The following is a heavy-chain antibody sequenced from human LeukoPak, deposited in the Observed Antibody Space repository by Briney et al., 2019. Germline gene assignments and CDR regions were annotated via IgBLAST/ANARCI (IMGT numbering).Heavy chain of an antibody. CDR3: ARMILGATIDAFDM. Sequence: KPGGSLRLSCAASGFSFSIYAMHWVRQAPGKGLERVAVISYDGSNKNYADSVKGRFTISRDNSKKTLYLQMNSLRAEDTALYYCARMILGATIDAFDMWGQGTMVTVSS. J-gene: IGHJ3*02. D-gene: IGHD1-26*01. V-gene: IGHV3-30*04. CDR2: ISYDGSNK. CDR1: GFSFSIYA.